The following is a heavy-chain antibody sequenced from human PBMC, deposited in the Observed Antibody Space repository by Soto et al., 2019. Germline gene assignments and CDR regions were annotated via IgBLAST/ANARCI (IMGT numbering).Heavy chain of an antibody. CDR1: GFTFNSYA. CDR2: ISYDGTNK. CDR3: ARGLTVTKRREDLLEY. V-gene: IGHV3-30-3*01. Sequence: GGSLRLSCAASGFTFNSYAMHGVRQAPGKGLEWVAVISYDGTNKYYADSVKGRFTISRDNSKNTLFLQMNSLRAEDTAVLYCARGLTVTKRREDLLEYCGQGPMLTIYS. J-gene: IGHJ4*01. D-gene: IGHD4-17*01.